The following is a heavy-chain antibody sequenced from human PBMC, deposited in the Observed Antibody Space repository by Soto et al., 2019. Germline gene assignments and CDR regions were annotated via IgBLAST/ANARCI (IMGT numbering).Heavy chain of an antibody. CDR2: IYYSGST. Sequence: QVQLQESGPGLVKPSQTLSLTCTVSGGSISSGGYYWSWMRQHPGKGLEWIGYIYYSGSTYYNPSLKSLVTISVDTSKNQFSLKLSSVTAADTAVYYCARFGHWNYDAFDIWGQGTMVTVSS. V-gene: IGHV4-31*01. J-gene: IGHJ3*02. CDR3: ARFGHWNYDAFDI. CDR1: GGSISSGGYY. D-gene: IGHD1-7*01.